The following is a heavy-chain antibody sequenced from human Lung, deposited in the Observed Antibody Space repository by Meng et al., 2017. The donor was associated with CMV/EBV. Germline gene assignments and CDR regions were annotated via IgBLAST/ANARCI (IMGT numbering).Heavy chain of an antibody. V-gene: IGHV3-48*04. Sequence: ESLKISCAASGFTFSTYSVNWVRQAPGKGLEWVSYINAGSSSILYADSVKGRFTISRDNAKSALFLQMSRLRVKDTAIYYCTGKVFDYWGQGALVTFSS. CDR1: GFTFSTYS. CDR2: INAGSSSI. CDR3: TGKVFDY. J-gene: IGHJ4*02. D-gene: IGHD1-1*01.